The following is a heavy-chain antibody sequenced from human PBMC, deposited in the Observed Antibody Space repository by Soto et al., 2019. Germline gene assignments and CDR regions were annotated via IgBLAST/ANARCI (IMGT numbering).Heavy chain of an antibody. CDR1: GGSTSPYY. D-gene: IGHD1-7*01. CDR2: IDYSGGA. J-gene: IGHJ4*02. V-gene: IGHV4-59*01. CDR3: ARGRPWELYDY. Sequence: QVQLQESGPGLVKASETLSLTCTVSGGSTSPYYWSWLRQPPGKGLEWIGFIDYSGGARYNPSLKSRVTMSLDTSENQISLKLSSMTAADTAVYFCARGRPWELYDYGGQGTLVTVSS.